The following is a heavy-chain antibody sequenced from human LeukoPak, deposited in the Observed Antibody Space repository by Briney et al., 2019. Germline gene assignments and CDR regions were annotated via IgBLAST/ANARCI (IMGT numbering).Heavy chain of an antibody. CDR1: GYTFTGYY. CDR3: AILPAGGAAGFNANFDY. V-gene: IGHV1-2*02. CDR2: INPNSGGT. D-gene: IGHD6-13*01. J-gene: IGHJ4*02. Sequence: ASVKVSCKASGYTFTGYYMHWVRQAPGQGLEWMGWINPNSGGTNYAQKFQGRVTMTRDTSISTAYMELSRLRSDGTAVYYCAILPAGGAAGFNANFDYWGQGTLVTVSS.